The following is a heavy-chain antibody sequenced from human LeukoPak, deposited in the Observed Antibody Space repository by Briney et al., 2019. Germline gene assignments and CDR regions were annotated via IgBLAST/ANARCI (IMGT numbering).Heavy chain of an antibody. J-gene: IGHJ3*02. CDR2: ISSNGGST. CDR1: GITVSSNY. Sequence: PGGSLRLSCAASGITVSSNYMSWVRQAPGKGLEYVSAISSNGGSTYYANSVKGRFTISRDNSKNTLYLQMGSLRAEDMAVYYCARALVVVVTTNAFDIWGQGTMVTVSS. V-gene: IGHV3-64*01. D-gene: IGHD2-21*02. CDR3: ARALVVVVTTNAFDI.